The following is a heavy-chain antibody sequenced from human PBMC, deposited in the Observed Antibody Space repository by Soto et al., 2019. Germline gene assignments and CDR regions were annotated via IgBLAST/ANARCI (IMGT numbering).Heavy chain of an antibody. CDR3: ATDTTPLLYSSSSWFDP. V-gene: IGHV1-24*01. Sequence: ASVKVSCKVSGYTLTELSMHWVRQAPGKGLEWMGGFDPEDGETIYAQKFQGRVTMTEDTSTDTAYMELSSLRSEDTALYYCATDTTPLLYSSSSWFDPWGQGTLVTVSS. D-gene: IGHD6-6*01. J-gene: IGHJ5*02. CDR2: FDPEDGET. CDR1: GYTLTELS.